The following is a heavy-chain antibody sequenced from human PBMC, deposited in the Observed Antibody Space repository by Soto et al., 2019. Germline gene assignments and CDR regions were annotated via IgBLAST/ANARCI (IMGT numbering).Heavy chain of an antibody. V-gene: IGHV1-18*04. J-gene: IGHJ3*02. CDR3: AGGEGMAARHDGYDI. CDR2: ISTSTGNT. Sequence: QVRLVQSGTEVKKPGASVKVSCKASGYTFTNYDVTWVRQATGQGLEWMGWISTSTGNTNYAQKLQGRVTMTTDTSASTAYMELRSLRSDDTAVYYCAGGEGMAARHDGYDIWGQGTMVTVSS. CDR1: GYTFTNYD. D-gene: IGHD6-6*01.